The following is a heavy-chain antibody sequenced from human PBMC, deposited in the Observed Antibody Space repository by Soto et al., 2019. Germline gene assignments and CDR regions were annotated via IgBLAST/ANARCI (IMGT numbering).Heavy chain of an antibody. CDR1: GFTFSSYA. J-gene: IGHJ6*02. Sequence: GGSLRLSCAASGFTFSSYAMHWVRQAPGKGLEWVAVISYDGSNKYYADSVKGRFTISRDNSKNTLYLQMNSLRAEDTAVYYCASSADISCPSGRYHYGMDVWGQGTTVTVSS. V-gene: IGHV3-30-3*01. CDR3: ASSADISCPSGRYHYGMDV. D-gene: IGHD6-6*01. CDR2: ISYDGSNK.